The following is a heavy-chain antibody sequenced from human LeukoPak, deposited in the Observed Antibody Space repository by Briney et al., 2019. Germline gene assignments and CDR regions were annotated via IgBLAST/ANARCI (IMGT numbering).Heavy chain of an antibody. Sequence: SETVSLTCSVSSGSISSYYWSWIRQPPGKGLEWFVHIYYSGSTNYNPSLKSRVTISVDKSKNQFSLQMSSVTAADTAVYYCASLKFLEWLSLGWFDPWGQGTLVTVSS. J-gene: IGHJ5*02. CDR1: SGSISSYY. D-gene: IGHD3-3*01. CDR3: ASLKFLEWLSLGWFDP. V-gene: IGHV4-59*01. CDR2: IYYSGST.